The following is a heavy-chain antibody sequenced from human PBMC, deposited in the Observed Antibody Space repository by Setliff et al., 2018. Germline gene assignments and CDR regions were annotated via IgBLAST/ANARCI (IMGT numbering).Heavy chain of an antibody. J-gene: IGHJ6*03. CDR2: IYYTGRA. V-gene: IGHV4-39*01. Sequence: SETLSLTCTVSGGSISSSSYYWGWIRQPPGKGLECIGSIYYTGRAYYNPSLGSRVTISVDTSRNQFYLKVDSVTATDTAVYYCARQYYNYIWGSSDYYYYMDVWGKGTTVTVSS. D-gene: IGHD3-16*01. CDR1: GGSISSSSYY. CDR3: ARQYYNYIWGSSDYYYYMDV.